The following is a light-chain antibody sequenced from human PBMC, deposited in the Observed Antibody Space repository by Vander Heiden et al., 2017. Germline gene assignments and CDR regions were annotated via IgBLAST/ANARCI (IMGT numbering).Light chain of an antibody. V-gene: IGKV3-15*01. CDR2: GAS. CDR1: QSVSSN. CDR3: QQYNNWPPWT. J-gene: IGKJ1*01. Sequence: EIVMTQPPATLSASPGERATLSCRASQSVSSNLAWYQQKPGQAPRLLIYGASSRATGVPAKFSGSGSGTEFTLTISSLQSEDFAVYYCQQYNNWPPWTFGQGTKVEIK.